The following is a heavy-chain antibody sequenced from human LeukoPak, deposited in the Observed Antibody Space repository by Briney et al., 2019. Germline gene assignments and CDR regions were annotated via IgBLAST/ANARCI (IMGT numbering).Heavy chain of an antibody. D-gene: IGHD2-2*01. CDR1: GFSFSNYG. V-gene: IGHV3-30*02. Sequence: PGGSQRLSXAASGFSFSNYGMHWVRQTPGKGLEWVAFIRYDGSNKYYADSVKGRFTISRDNSMNTLYLQMNSLRAEDTAVYYCAKVIIGSCSSTSCFDYWGQGTLVTVSS. CDR3: AKVIIGSCSSTSCFDY. J-gene: IGHJ4*02. CDR2: IRYDGSNK.